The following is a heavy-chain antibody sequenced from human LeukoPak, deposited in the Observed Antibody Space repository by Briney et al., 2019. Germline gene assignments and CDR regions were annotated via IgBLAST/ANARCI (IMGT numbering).Heavy chain of an antibody. Sequence: GGSLRLSCAASGFTFDDYGMSWVRQAPGKGLEWVSGINWNGGSTYYADSVKGRFTISRDNSKNTLYLQMNTLRAEDTAVYYCARDLAYYASGKQNYWGQGTLVTVSS. J-gene: IGHJ4*02. CDR3: ARDLAYYASGKQNY. V-gene: IGHV3-20*04. CDR1: GFTFDDYG. D-gene: IGHD3-10*01. CDR2: INWNGGST.